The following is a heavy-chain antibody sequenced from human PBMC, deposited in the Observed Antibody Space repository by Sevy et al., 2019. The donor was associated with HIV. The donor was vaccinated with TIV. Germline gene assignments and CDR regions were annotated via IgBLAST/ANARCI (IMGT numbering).Heavy chain of an antibody. V-gene: IGHV3-48*02. CDR2: ISSSPTVI. CDR3: VRGPGYYFDH. CDR1: GFTFSSYS. D-gene: IGHD5-12*01. J-gene: IGHJ4*02. Sequence: GGSLRLSCIASGFTFSSYSMNLVRQAPGKGLEWVSFISSSPTVIYYADSVKGRFTPSRDNAENSVYLQMNSLRDEDTAVYYCVRGPGYYFDHWGQGTLVTVSS.